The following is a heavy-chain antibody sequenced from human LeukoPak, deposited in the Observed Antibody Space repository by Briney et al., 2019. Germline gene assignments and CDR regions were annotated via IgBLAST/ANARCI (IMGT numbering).Heavy chain of an antibody. CDR3: ARLGVYYDFWSGPTDY. V-gene: IGHV5-51*01. Sequence: GESLKISCKGSGYSLTSYWIGWVRQMPGKGLEWMGIIYPGDSDTRYSPSFQGQVTISADKSISTAYLQWSSLKASDTAMYYCARLGVYYDFWSGPTDYWGQGTLVTVSS. CDR2: IYPGDSDT. J-gene: IGHJ4*02. D-gene: IGHD3-3*01. CDR1: GYSLTSYW.